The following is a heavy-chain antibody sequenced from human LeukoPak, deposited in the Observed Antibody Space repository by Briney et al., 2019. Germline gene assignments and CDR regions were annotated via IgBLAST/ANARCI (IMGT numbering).Heavy chain of an antibody. CDR1: GYTFTSYG. V-gene: IGHV1-18*01. D-gene: IGHD1-1*01. J-gene: IGHJ5*02. CDR3: ARARVQLERRPFYNWFDP. Sequence: ASVKVSCKASGYTFTSYGISWVRQAPGQGLEWMGWMGAYNGNKNYAQKLQGRVTMTTDTSTSTASMVLRSVRSDDTAVYYCARARVQLERRPFYNWFDPWGQGTLVTVSS. CDR2: MGAYNGNK.